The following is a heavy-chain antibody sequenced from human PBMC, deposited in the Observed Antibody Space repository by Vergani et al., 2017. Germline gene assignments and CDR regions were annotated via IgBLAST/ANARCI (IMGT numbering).Heavy chain of an antibody. J-gene: IGHJ2*01. CDR2: IHNRGKP. D-gene: IGHD2-21*01. Sequence: QVRLEESGPGLVKPSETLSLTCSVSGYSIGRGFYWAWLRQSPGEGLQWLTSIHNRGKPYHNPSLNSRVPVSLDTSKNLFSLNLTSVTATVTAVYYCARSHGDYWYFDLWGPGSLVTVSS. CDR1: GYSIGRGFY. V-gene: IGHV4-38-2*01. CDR3: ARSHGDYWYFDL.